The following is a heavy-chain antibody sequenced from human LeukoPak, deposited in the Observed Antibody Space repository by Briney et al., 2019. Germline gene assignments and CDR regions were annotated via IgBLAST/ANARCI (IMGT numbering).Heavy chain of an antibody. CDR1: GYSFTSYW. V-gene: IGHV5-51*01. Sequence: GESLKTSCKGSGYSFTSYWIGWVRQMPGKGLEWMGIIYPGDSDTRYSPSFQGQVTISADKSISTAYLQWSSLKASDTAMYYCARRWELASSGFDYWGQGTLVTVSS. CDR2: IYPGDSDT. CDR3: ARRWELASSGFDY. D-gene: IGHD1-26*01. J-gene: IGHJ4*02.